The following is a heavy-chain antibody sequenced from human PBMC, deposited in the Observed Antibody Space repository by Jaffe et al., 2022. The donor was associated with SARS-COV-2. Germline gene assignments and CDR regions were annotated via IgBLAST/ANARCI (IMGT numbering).Heavy chain of an antibody. CDR2: ISWNSGTI. V-gene: IGHV3-9*01. J-gene: IGHJ4*02. D-gene: IGHD3-10*01. CDR1: GFTFDDYA. Sequence: EVQLVESGGGLVQPGRSLRISCAASGFTFDDYAMQWVRQAPGKGLEWVSGISWNSGTIDYADSVKGRFTISRDNAKNSVYLQMTSLRPEDTALYYCARGSGSHYPPDYWGQGTLVTVSS. CDR3: ARGSGSHYPPDY.